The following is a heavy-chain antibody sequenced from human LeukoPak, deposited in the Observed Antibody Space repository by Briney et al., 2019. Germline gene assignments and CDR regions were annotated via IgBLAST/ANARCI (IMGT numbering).Heavy chain of an antibody. J-gene: IGHJ4*02. CDR1: GGSISSSSYY. Sequence: PSETLSLTCTVSGGSISSSSYYWGWIRQPPGKGLEWIGSIYYSGSTYYNPSLKSRVTISVDTSKNQFSLKLSSVTAADTAVYYCARLPGYSSGSLRGVYFDYWGQGTLVTVSS. CDR2: IYYSGST. CDR3: ARLPGYSSGSLRGVYFDY. V-gene: IGHV4-39*01. D-gene: IGHD6-19*01.